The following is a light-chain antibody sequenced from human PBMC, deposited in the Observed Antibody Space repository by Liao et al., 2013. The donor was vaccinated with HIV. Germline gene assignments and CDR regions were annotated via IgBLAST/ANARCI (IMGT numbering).Light chain of an antibody. Sequence: SYELTQPPSVSVSPGQTASITCSGDKLGDKYACWYQQKPGQSPVLVIYRDTERPSGIPERFSGSSSGTTVTLTISGAQVEDEADYYCYSAADNNLKVFGGGTKLTVL. J-gene: IGLJ3*02. V-gene: IGLV3-27*01. CDR3: YSAADNNLKV. CDR2: RDT. CDR1: KLGDKY.